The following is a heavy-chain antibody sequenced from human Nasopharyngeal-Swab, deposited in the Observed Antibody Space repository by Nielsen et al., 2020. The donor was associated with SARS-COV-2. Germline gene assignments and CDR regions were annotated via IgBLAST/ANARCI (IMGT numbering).Heavy chain of an antibody. V-gene: IGHV3-74*01. CDR2: INSDGGSS. Sequence: GESLRLSCAASGFTFSSLWMHWVRQAPGKGLVWVSYINSDGGSSTYADSVKGRFTISRDNAKNTLYLQMDSLRAEDTAVYYCARGGYGAIDYWGQGALVTVSS. J-gene: IGHJ4*02. CDR1: GFTFSSLW. D-gene: IGHD4-17*01. CDR3: ARGGYGAIDY.